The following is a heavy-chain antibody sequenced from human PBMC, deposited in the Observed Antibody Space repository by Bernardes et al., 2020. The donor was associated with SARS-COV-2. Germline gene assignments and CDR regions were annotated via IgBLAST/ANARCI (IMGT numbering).Heavy chain of an antibody. Sequence: GGSLRLSCVASGFTFSDYTMNWVRQAPGKGLEWVSSIGSSSSYIDYADSLKGRFTISRDNAKNSLYLQMNNLRAEDTALYFCVRDVGGWHCRGGTCYSRDSWGQGTLVSVSS. D-gene: IGHD2-15*01. CDR2: IGSSSSYI. V-gene: IGHV3-21*01. CDR3: VRDVGGWHCRGGTCYSRDS. J-gene: IGHJ5*01. CDR1: GFTFSDYT.